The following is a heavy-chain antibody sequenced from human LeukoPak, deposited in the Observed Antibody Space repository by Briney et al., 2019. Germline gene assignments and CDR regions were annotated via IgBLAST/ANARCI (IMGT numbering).Heavy chain of an antibody. D-gene: IGHD3-10*01. V-gene: IGHV4-30-4*01. CDR1: GGSISSGDYY. CDR2: IYYSGST. J-gene: IGHJ3*02. CDR3: ARPKYYYGSGSPTDAFDI. Sequence: PSETLSLTCTVSGGSISSGDYYWSWIRQPPGKGLEWIGYIYYSGSTYYNPSLKSRVTISVDTSKNQFSLKLSSVTAADTGVYYCARPKYYYGSGSPTDAFDIWGQGTMVTVSS.